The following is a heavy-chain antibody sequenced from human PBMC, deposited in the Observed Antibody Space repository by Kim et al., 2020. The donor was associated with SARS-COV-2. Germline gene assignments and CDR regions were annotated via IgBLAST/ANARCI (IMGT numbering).Heavy chain of an antibody. CDR3: TRDREIWQQLVRSVDY. Sequence: GGSLRLSCTASGFTFGDYSMSWFRQAPGKGLEWVGCIRSKAYGGTTEYAASVKGRFTISRDDSKSIDHLQMHSLKTEATAVYYCTRDREIWQQLVRSVDYWGQGTLVTVSS. CDR2: IRSKAYGGTT. CDR1: GFTFGDYS. J-gene: IGHJ4*02. D-gene: IGHD6-13*01. V-gene: IGHV3-49*03.